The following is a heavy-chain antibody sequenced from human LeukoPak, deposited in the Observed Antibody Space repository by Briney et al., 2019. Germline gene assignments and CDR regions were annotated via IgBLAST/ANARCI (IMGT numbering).Heavy chain of an antibody. CDR2: IKPDGSET. Sequence: GGSLRLSCAASGFMFSTYWMTWVRQAPGKGLEWVANIKPDGSETCYVDPVKGRFTISRDNAKNSLYLQMDSLRAEDTAIYYCARVIGSYGDSAYWGQGTLVTVSS. V-gene: IGHV3-7*01. CDR3: ARVIGSYGDSAY. D-gene: IGHD3-16*01. J-gene: IGHJ4*02. CDR1: GFMFSTYW.